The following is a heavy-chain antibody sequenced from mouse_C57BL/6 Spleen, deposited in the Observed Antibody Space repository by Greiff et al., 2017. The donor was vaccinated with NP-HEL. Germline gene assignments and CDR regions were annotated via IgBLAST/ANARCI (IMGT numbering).Heavy chain of an antibody. CDR2: ISGGGGNT. D-gene: IGHD2-2*01. J-gene: IGHJ1*03. CDR1: GFTFSSYT. CDR3: ARHGTMVTTDWYFDV. Sequence: EVKLMESGGGLVKPGGSLKLSCAASGFTFSSYTMSWVRQTPEKRLEWVATISGGGGNTYYPDSVKGRFTISRDNAKNTRYLQMSSLRSEDTALYYCARHGTMVTTDWYFDVWGTGTTVTVSS. V-gene: IGHV5-9*01.